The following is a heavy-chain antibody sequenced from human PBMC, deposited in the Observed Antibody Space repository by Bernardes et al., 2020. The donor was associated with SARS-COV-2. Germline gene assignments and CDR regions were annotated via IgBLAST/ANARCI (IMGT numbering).Heavy chain of an antibody. J-gene: IGHJ4*01. Sequence: GGSLRLSCAASGFTFSDYSMNWVRQSPGKGLEWVSYISSRSTTTYYADSVKGRFPISRDNAKNSLYLQMNSLRAEDTAVYYCARVSRVRIELFHYQRENDYWGQGTLVTVAS. CDR1: GFTFSDYS. CDR2: ISSRSTTT. D-gene: IGHD2-21*01. V-gene: IGHV3-48*01. CDR3: ARVSRVRIELFHYQRENDY.